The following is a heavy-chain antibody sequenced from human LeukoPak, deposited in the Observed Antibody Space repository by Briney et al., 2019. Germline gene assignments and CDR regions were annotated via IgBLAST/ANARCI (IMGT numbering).Heavy chain of an antibody. CDR3: ARVGDGLNDAFDM. J-gene: IGHJ3*02. V-gene: IGHV1-2*06. CDR2: INPKTGGT. D-gene: IGHD5-24*01. Sequence: ASVKVSCKASGYTFTGYFMNWVRQAPGQGPEWMGRINPKTGGTNYAQKFQGRVTMTRDTSITTGYMELSRLRFDDTAVYYCARVGDGLNDAFDMWGQGTLVTVSS. CDR1: GYTFTGYF.